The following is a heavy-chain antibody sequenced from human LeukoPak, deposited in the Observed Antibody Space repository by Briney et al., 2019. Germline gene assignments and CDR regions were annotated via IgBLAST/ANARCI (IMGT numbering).Heavy chain of an antibody. CDR3: ARGPYKYDGSGAFDI. CDR1: GGSISSSLYH. J-gene: IGHJ3*02. Sequence: SETLSLTCTVSGGSISSSLYHWGWIRQSPGTNLEWLGSIYYTGTTHYNPSLKSRVTISVDTSKNQFSLKLTSVTAADTAVYYCARGPYKYDGSGAFDIWGQGTMVTVSS. CDR2: IYYTGTT. D-gene: IGHD3-22*01. V-gene: IGHV4-39*07.